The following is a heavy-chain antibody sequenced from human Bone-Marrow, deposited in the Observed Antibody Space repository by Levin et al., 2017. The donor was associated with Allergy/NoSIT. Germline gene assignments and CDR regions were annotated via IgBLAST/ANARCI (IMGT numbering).Heavy chain of an antibody. CDR1: GFTFSSYG. CDR2: VSYDGSNK. V-gene: IGHV3-30*18. D-gene: IGHD4-11*01. CDR3: AKDSDYSNYRVSYYHYYMDG. J-gene: IGHJ6*03. Sequence: PGGSLRLSCAASGFTFSSYGMHWVRQAPGKGLEWVAAVSYDGSNKYFADSVKGRFTISRDNSKNTLYLQMNSLRAEDTAVYYCAKDSDYSNYRVSYYHYYMDGWGKGTTVTVSS.